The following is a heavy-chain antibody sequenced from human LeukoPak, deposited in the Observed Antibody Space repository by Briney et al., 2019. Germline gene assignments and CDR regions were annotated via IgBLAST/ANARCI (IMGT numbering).Heavy chain of an antibody. CDR1: GYTFTSYD. V-gene: IGHV1-8*01. CDR3: ARGPPITMIVVVTPFDY. Sequence: ASVKVSCKASGYTFTSYDINWVRQATGQGLEWIGWMNPSSGNTGYAQKFQGRVTMTRNTSISTAYMELSSLRSEDTAVYYCARGPPITMIVVVTPFDYWGQGTLVTVSS. CDR2: MNPSSGNT. D-gene: IGHD3-22*01. J-gene: IGHJ4*02.